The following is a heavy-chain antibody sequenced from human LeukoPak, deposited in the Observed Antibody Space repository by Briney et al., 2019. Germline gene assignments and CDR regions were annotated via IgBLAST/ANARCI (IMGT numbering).Heavy chain of an antibody. D-gene: IGHD6-6*01. Sequence: SETLSLTCTVSGGSISSHYWSWIRQPPGKGLEWIGYIYYSGSTNYNPSLKSRVTISVDTSKNQFSLKLSSVTAADTAVYYCARGGRIAPLNWFDPWGQGTLVTVSS. J-gene: IGHJ5*02. CDR3: ARGGRIAPLNWFDP. CDR2: IYYSGST. V-gene: IGHV4-59*11. CDR1: GGSISSHY.